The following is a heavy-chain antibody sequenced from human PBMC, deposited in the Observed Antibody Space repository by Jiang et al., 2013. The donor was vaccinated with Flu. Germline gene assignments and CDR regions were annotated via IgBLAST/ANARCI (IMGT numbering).Heavy chain of an antibody. Sequence: GPGLVKPSETLSLTCTVSGGSISSYYWSWIRQPPGKGLEWIGYIYYSGSTNYNPSLKSRVTISVDTSKNQFSLKLSSVTAADTAVYYCARDCRVGRSGGDCYIDYWAREPWSPSPQ. V-gene: IGHV4-59*01. CDR2: IYYSGST. CDR1: GGSISSYY. J-gene: IGHJ4*02. D-gene: IGHD2-21*02. CDR3: ARDCRVGRSGGDCYIDY.